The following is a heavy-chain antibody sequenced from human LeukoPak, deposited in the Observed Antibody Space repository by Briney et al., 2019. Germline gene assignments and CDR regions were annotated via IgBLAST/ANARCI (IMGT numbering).Heavy chain of an antibody. CDR3: ARYIAVAGAVSWFDP. D-gene: IGHD6-19*01. CDR2: IYPGDSDT. CDR1: GYSFTSYC. V-gene: IGHV5-51*01. J-gene: IGHJ5*02. Sequence: GESLKISCKGSGYSFTSYCIGWVRQMPGKSLEWMGIIYPGDSDTRYSPSFQGQVTISADKSISTAYLQWSSLKASDTAMYYCARYIAVAGAVSWFDPWGQGTLATVSS.